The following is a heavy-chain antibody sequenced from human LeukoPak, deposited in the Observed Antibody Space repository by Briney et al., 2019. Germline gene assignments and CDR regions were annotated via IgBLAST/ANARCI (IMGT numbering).Heavy chain of an antibody. CDR2: ISYDGSNK. D-gene: IGHD2-15*01. CDR3: ARADDIVVVVAAMVDY. Sequence: GGSLRLSCAASAFTFSSYAMYWVRQAPGKGLEWVAVISYDGSNKYYADSVKGRFTISRDNSKHMLYLQMNGLRAEDTAVYYCARADDIVVVVAAMVDYWGQGTLVTVSS. CDR1: AFTFSSYA. V-gene: IGHV3-30*04. J-gene: IGHJ4*02.